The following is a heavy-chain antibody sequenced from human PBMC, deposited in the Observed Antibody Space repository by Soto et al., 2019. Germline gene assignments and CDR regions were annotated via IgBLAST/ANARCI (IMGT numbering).Heavy chain of an antibody. V-gene: IGHV1-69*13. D-gene: IGHD2-2*01. CDR1: GGTFSSYA. Sequence: ASVKVSCKASGGTFSSYAISWVRQAPGQGLEWMGGIIPIFGTANYEQKFQGRVTITADESTSTAYMELSSLRSEDTAVYYCARDHRGYCSSTSCYAFDIWGQGTMVTVSS. CDR3: ARDHRGYCSSTSCYAFDI. J-gene: IGHJ3*02. CDR2: IIPIFGTA.